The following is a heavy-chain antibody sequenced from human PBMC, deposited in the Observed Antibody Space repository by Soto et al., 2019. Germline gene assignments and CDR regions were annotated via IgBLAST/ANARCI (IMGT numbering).Heavy chain of an antibody. CDR1: GFTFSSYS. D-gene: IGHD5-18*01. CDR2: ISYDGSYK. J-gene: IGHJ4*02. CDR3: ARERGYSYGYESHFDY. Sequence: PGGSLSLSCAASGFTFSSYSMHWVRQAPGKGLEWVAVISYDGSYKYYADSVKGRFTISRDNSKNTLYLQMNSLRAEDTAVYYCARERGYSYGYESHFDYWGQGTLVTVSS. V-gene: IGHV3-30-3*01.